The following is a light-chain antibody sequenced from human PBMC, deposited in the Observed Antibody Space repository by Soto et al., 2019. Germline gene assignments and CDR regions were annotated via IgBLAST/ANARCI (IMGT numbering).Light chain of an antibody. Sequence: MSQSPATLSVSPGEGATPSCRASQSVSTNLAWYQQKPGQAPRLLMYGASTRATGIPARFSGSGSGTEFTLTISSLQPEDFATYYCLQHNSYPPTFGQGTKVDIK. CDR2: GAS. J-gene: IGKJ1*01. CDR3: LQHNSYPPT. CDR1: QSVSTN. V-gene: IGKV3-15*01.